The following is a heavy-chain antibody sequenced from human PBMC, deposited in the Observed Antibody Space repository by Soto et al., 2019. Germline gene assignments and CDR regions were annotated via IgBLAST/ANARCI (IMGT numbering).Heavy chain of an antibody. Sequence: QVQLVQSGAEVRKPGASVRVSCKASGYSFTSYGISWVRQAPGRGLEWMGWISAYTGDTKYTQNFQGRVTLTTDTSASTVYMDLGSLRSDDTAVYYCARTYSSGWSLSPSDYWGQGTLVTVS. V-gene: IGHV1-18*04. D-gene: IGHD6-19*01. CDR3: ARTYSSGWSLSPSDY. CDR1: GYSFTSYG. CDR2: ISAYTGDT. J-gene: IGHJ4*02.